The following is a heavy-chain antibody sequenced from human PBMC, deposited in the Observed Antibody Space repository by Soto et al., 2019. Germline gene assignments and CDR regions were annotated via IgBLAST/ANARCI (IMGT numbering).Heavy chain of an antibody. CDR3: ARGVGEGAAGYYIDY. D-gene: IGHD6-13*01. J-gene: IGHJ4*02. V-gene: IGHV3-30*04. CDR1: RFTFSSYA. Sequence: PGGSLRLSCAASRFTFSSYAMHWVRHAPGKGLEWVAVISSDGRHKYYADSVKGRFTISRDNSKNTLYLQMNSLRAEDTEDTAVYYCARGVGEGAAGYYIDYWGQGTLVTVSS. CDR2: ISSDGRHK.